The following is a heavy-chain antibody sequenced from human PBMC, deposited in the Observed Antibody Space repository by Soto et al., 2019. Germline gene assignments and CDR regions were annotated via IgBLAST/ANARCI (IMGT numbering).Heavy chain of an antibody. CDR3: ARGVGSSPPRY. CDR1: GGSISVYY. D-gene: IGHD1-26*01. V-gene: IGHV4-59*13. CDR2: IYDSGSP. J-gene: IGHJ4*02. Sequence: QVQLQESGPGQVKPSETLSLRCTISGGSISVYYWSWIRQPPGQALEWIGYIYDSGSPYYTPSLRSPVTISAATSKNQSSLELPSATAADPAVYYCARGVGSSPPRYWGRGTLVTVPS.